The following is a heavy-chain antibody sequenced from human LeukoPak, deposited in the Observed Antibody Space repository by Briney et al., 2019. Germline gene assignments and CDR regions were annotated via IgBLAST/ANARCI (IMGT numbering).Heavy chain of an antibody. Sequence: GSLKISCKGSGYSFTSYWIGWVRQMPGKGLEWMGIIYPRDSDTRYSPSFQGHVTFSADKSISTAYLQWRSLKASDTAMYYCARHVSSLKGQYHFDYWGQGTMVTVSS. CDR3: ARHVSSLKGQYHFDY. J-gene: IGHJ4*02. D-gene: IGHD2-2*02. CDR2: IYPRDSDT. CDR1: GYSFTSYW. V-gene: IGHV5-51*01.